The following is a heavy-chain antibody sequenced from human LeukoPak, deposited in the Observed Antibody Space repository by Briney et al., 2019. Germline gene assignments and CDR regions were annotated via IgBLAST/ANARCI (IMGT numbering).Heavy chain of an antibody. V-gene: IGHV4-39*01. CDR1: GFTFSSYG. CDR3: ARGFRYCSGGSCYPGVNWFDP. D-gene: IGHD2-15*01. CDR2: IYYSGIT. J-gene: IGHJ5*02. Sequence: PGGSLRLSCAASGFTFSSYGMHWVRQPPGKGLEWIGSIYYSGITYYNPSLTRRVTMSVDTSENQFSLNLNSVTAADTAVYYCARGFRYCSGGSCYPGVNWFDPWGQGTLVTVSS.